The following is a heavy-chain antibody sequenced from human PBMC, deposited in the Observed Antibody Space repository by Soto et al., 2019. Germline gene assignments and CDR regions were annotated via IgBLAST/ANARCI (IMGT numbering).Heavy chain of an antibody. Sequence: SETLSLTCAVSGGSITSNNWWSWVRQPPGKGLEWIGEIFHSGSTYYNPSLKARVTISVDKSKNQFSLKLNSVTAADTAVYYCARDLWGYCGTDCYPLDVWGQGTTVTVSS. J-gene: IGHJ6*02. CDR3: ARDLWGYCGTDCYPLDV. CDR1: GGSITSNNW. CDR2: IFHSGST. D-gene: IGHD2-21*02. V-gene: IGHV4-4*02.